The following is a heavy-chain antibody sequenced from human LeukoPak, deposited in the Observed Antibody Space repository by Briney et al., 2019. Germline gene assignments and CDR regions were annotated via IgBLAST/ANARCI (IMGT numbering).Heavy chain of an antibody. V-gene: IGHV3-30-3*01. D-gene: IGHD1-7*01. J-gene: IGHJ3*02. CDR2: ISYDGSNK. Sequence: GGSLRLSCAASGFTFSSYAMHWVRQAPGKGLEWVAVISYDGSNKYYADSVKGRFTISRDNSKNTLYLQMNSLRAEDAAVYYCARDRDGTGFGAFDIWGQGAMVTVSS. CDR1: GFTFSSYA. CDR3: ARDRDGTGFGAFDI.